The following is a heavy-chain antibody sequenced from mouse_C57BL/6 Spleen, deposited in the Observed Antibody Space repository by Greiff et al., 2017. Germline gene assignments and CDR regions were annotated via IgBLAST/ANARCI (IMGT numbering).Heavy chain of an antibody. J-gene: IGHJ3*01. V-gene: IGHV1-80*01. CDR1: GYAFSSYW. CDR3: ARDYDYGAWFAY. CDR2: IYPGDGDT. D-gene: IGHD2-4*01. Sequence: VQLQQSGAELVKPGASVKISCKASGYAFSSYWLNWVKQRPGKGLEWIGQIYPGDGDTNYNGKFKGKATLTADKSSSTAYMQLSSLTSEDSAVYFCARDYDYGAWFAYWGQGTLVTVSA.